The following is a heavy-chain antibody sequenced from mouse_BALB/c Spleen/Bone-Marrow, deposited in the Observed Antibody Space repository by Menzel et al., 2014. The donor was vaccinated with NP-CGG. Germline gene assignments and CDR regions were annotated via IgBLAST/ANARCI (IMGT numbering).Heavy chain of an antibody. Sequence: EVQLQQSGGGLVQPGGSLKLSCAASGFDFSRYWMSWVRQAPGEGLEWIGEINPDSSTINYTPSLKDKFIISRDNAKNTLYLQMSKVRSEDTVLYYCARGNGLGDYWGQGTTLTVSS. CDR1: GFDFSRYW. V-gene: IGHV4-1*02. CDR3: ARGNGLGDY. CDR2: INPDSSTI. D-gene: IGHD2-2*01. J-gene: IGHJ2*01.